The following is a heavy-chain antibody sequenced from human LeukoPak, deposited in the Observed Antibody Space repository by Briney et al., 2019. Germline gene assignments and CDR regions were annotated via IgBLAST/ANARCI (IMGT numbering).Heavy chain of an antibody. CDR2: IYYTGST. Sequence: KPSETLSLTCTVSGGSISSYYWNWIRQPPGKGLEWIGYIYYTGSTNYIPSLKSRVTISLDTSKNQFSLKLSSVTAADTAVYYCTRGDYYYYYYMDVWGKGTTVTVSS. V-gene: IGHV4-59*01. J-gene: IGHJ6*03. CDR3: TRGDYYYYYYMDV. CDR1: GGSISSYY.